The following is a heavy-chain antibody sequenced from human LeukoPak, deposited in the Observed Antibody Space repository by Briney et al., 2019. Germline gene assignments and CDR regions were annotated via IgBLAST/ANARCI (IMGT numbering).Heavy chain of an antibody. CDR2: ISAYNGNT. CDR3: ARDVDPAAGKDY. D-gene: IGHD6-13*01. CDR1: GYTFTSYG. J-gene: IGHJ4*02. Sequence: GASVKVSCKASGYTFTSYGISWVRQAPGQGLEWMGWISAYNGNTNYAQKLQGRVTMTTDTSTSTANTELRSLRSDDTAVYYCARDVDPAAGKDYWGQGTLVTVSS. V-gene: IGHV1-18*01.